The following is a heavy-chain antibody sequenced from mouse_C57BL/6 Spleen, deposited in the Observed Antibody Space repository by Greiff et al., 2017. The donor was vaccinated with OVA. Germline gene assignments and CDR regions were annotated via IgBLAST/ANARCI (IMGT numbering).Heavy chain of an antibody. D-gene: IGHD2-14*01. V-gene: IGHV1-42*01. CDR3: ARGDYGGRYDYGY. J-gene: IGHJ2*01. CDR2: INPSTGGT. Sequence: EVQLQQSGPELVKPGASVKISCKASGYSFTGYYMNWVKQSPEKSLEWIGEINPSTGGTTYNQKFKAKATLTVDKSSSTAYMQLKSLTSEDSAVYYCARGDYGGRYDYGYWGKGTTLTVSS. CDR1: GYSFTGYY.